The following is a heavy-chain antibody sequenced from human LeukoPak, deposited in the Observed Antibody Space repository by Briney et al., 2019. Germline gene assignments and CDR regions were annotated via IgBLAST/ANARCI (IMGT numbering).Heavy chain of an antibody. Sequence: PGGSLRLSCAASGFTFSSYGMNWVRQAPGKGLEWVSYIGTSSSTIYYADSVKGRFTISGDNAKNSLYLQMNSQRDEDTAVYYCARHDYGGNSGDYWGQGTLVTVSS. D-gene: IGHD4-23*01. V-gene: IGHV3-48*02. CDR2: IGTSSSTI. J-gene: IGHJ4*02. CDR1: GFTFSSYG. CDR3: ARHDYGGNSGDY.